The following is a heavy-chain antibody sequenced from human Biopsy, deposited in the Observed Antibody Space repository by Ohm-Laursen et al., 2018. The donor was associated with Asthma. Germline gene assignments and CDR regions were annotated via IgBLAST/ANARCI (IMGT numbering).Heavy chain of an antibody. Sequence: SQTLSLTCIVSGASIKPDDHYWSWLRQPPGKGPEWFGFIHYSGSTSYNSSLKGGVTISDDTSKNQFPLKLSSVTAEDTAVYCCARASVAASSNWFDPWGQGTLVTVSS. CDR3: ARASVAASSNWFDP. CDR2: IHYSGST. CDR1: GASIKPDDHY. V-gene: IGHV4-30-4*01. J-gene: IGHJ5*02. D-gene: IGHD6-19*01.